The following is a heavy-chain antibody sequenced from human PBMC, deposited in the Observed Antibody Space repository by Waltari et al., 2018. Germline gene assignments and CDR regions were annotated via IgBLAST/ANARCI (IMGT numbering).Heavy chain of an antibody. D-gene: IGHD3-22*01. CDR3: ARDDYYDSSGYYR. Sequence: QVQLVESGGGVVEPGRSLRISGAAFGFASSSYGMLWVRKAPGKGLEWVAVIWYDGSNKYYADSVKGRFTISRDNSKNTLYLQMNSLRAEDTAVYYCARDDYYDSSGYYRWGQGTLVTVSS. CDR2: IWYDGSNK. V-gene: IGHV3-33*01. CDR1: GFASSSYG. J-gene: IGHJ5*02.